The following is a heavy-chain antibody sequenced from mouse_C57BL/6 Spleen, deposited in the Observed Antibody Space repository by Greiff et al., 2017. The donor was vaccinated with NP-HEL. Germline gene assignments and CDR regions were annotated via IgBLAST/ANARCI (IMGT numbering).Heavy chain of an antibody. CDR1: GYSITSGYY. V-gene: IGHV3-6*01. CDR3: ARVPDY. CDR2: ISYDGSN. J-gene: IGHJ2*01. Sequence: VQLKQSGPGLVKPSQSLSLTCSVTGYSITSGYYWNWIRQFPGNKLEWMGYISYDGSNNYNPSLKNRISITRDTSKNQFFLKLNSVTTEDTATYYCARVPDYWGQGTTLTVSS.